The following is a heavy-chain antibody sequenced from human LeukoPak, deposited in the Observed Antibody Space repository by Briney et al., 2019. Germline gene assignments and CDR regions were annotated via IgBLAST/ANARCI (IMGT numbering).Heavy chain of an antibody. J-gene: IGHJ5*02. V-gene: IGHV4-59*08. CDR3: ARISHLPENWFDP. CDR1: GGSMSSYY. Sequence: SETLSLTCTVSGGSMSSYYWSWIRQPPGKGLEWIGYIYYSGSTNYNPSLKSRVTISVDTSKNQFSLKLSSVTAADTAVYYCARISHLPENWFDPWGQGTLVTVSS. CDR2: IYYSGST.